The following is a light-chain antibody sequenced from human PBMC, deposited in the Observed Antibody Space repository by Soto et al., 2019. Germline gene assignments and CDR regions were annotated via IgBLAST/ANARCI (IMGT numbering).Light chain of an antibody. CDR2: DAS. V-gene: IGKV3-11*01. J-gene: IGKJ4*01. CDR3: QQRSSWPLT. CDR1: QSVTNF. Sequence: EIVLTQSPATLSLSSGARATLSCRASQSVTNFLAWYQQKPGQPPRLLIYDASIRAAGFPARFSGSGSGTDFTLTINNLEPEDFALYFCQQRSSWPLTFGGGTKVEI.